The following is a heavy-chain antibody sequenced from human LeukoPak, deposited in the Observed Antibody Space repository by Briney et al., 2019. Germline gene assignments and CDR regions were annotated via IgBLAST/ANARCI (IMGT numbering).Heavy chain of an antibody. CDR3: ARFTVTTVIIDP. CDR1: GGSISSSSYY. CDR2: IYYSGST. Sequence: SETLSLTCTVSGGSISSSSYYWGWIRQPPGKGLEWIGSIYYSGSTNYNPSLKSRVTISVDTSKNQFSLKLSSVTAADTAVYYCARFTVTTVIIDPWGQGTLVTVSS. J-gene: IGHJ5*02. V-gene: IGHV4-39*07. D-gene: IGHD4-17*01.